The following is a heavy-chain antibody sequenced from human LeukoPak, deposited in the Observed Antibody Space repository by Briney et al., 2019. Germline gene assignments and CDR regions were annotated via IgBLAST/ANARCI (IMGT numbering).Heavy chain of an antibody. CDR1: GGSFSPYY. V-gene: IGHV4-34*01. D-gene: IGHD4-17*01. J-gene: IGHJ5*02. CDR3: ARGGEDVNRFDP. Sequence: SETLSLTCAVYGGSFSPYYWSWIRQPPGTGLEWIGEINHSGSTNYNPSLKSRVTISVDTSKNQFSLKLSSVTAADTAVYYCARGGEDVNRFDPWGQGTLVTVSS. CDR2: INHSGST.